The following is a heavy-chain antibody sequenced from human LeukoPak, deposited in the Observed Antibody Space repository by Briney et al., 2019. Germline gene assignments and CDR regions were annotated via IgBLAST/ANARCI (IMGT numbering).Heavy chain of an antibody. CDR2: IYYSGGT. J-gene: IGHJ4*02. CDR3: ASSITMVRGVITKGSYYFDY. Sequence: PSETLSLTCTVSGGSISSSSYYWGWIRQPPGKGLEWIGSIYYSGGTYYNPSLKSRVTISVDTSKNQFSLKLSSVTTADTAVYYCASSITMVRGVITKGSYYFDYWGQGTLVTVSS. V-gene: IGHV4-39*01. D-gene: IGHD3-10*01. CDR1: GGSISSSSYY.